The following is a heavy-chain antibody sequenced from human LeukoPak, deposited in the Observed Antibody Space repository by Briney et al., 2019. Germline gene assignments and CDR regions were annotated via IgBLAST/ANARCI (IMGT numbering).Heavy chain of an antibody. Sequence: GGSPRLSCAASGFTFSNYNMNWVRQAPGKGRECGSCICSTSSDIYYTDTVKGRFTISRDNAKNSLYLQMNSLRAEDTAVYYCARDFFVSGSYYNAGYWGQGTLVTVSS. CDR1: GFTFSNYN. CDR2: ICSTSSDI. D-gene: IGHD3-10*01. J-gene: IGHJ4*02. V-gene: IGHV3-21*01. CDR3: ARDFFVSGSYYNAGY.